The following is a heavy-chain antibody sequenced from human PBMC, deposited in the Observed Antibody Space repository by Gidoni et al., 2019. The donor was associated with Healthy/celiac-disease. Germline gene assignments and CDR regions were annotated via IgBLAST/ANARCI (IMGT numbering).Heavy chain of an antibody. D-gene: IGHD6-19*01. CDR1: GFTFRRYW. CDR3: ARGAPAVAPPRGYYYYGMDV. J-gene: IGHJ6*02. CDR2: IKQDGSEK. Sequence: EVQLVESGGGLVQPGGSLRLSCAASGFTFRRYWMRWVRQAPGKGREWVANIKQDGSEKYYVDSVKGRFTISRDNAKNSLYLQMNSLRAEDTAVYYCARGAPAVAPPRGYYYYGMDVWGQGTTVTVCS. V-gene: IGHV3-7*01.